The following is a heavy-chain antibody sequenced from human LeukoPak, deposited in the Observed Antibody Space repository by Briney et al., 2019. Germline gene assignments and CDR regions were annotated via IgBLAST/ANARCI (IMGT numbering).Heavy chain of an antibody. J-gene: IGHJ4*02. CDR1: GFTFSTYA. Sequence: PGGSLRLSCAASGFTFSTYAMSWVRQAPGKGLEWVSSISSSSSYTYYADSVKGRFTISRDNAKNSLYLQMNSLRAEDTAVYYCARQDVGDYWGQGTLVTVSS. CDR3: ARQDVGDY. V-gene: IGHV3-21*01. D-gene: IGHD1-26*01. CDR2: ISSSSSYT.